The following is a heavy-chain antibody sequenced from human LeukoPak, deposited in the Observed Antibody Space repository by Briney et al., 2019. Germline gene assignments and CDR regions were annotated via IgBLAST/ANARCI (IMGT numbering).Heavy chain of an antibody. D-gene: IGHD3-3*01. CDR2: ISGSGGST. CDR1: GFTFSSYA. J-gene: IGHJ4*02. CDR3: AKVSLEWLLSHFDY. V-gene: IGHV3-23*01. Sequence: GGSLRLSCAASGFTFSSYAMSWVRQAPGKGLEWVSAISGSGGSTYYADSVKGRFTISRDNSKNTLYLQMNSLRAEDTAVYYRAKVSLEWLLSHFDYWGQGTLVTVSS.